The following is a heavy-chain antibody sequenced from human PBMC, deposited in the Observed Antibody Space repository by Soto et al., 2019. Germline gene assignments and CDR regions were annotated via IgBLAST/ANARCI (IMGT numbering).Heavy chain of an antibody. CDR3: ARLYSATYTNFDY. CDR1: GFTFDDYA. D-gene: IGHD1-26*01. Sequence: GGSLRLSCVASGFTFDDYAMHWVRQPPGKGLEWVSTVYGGGSTYYADSVKGRFTISRDNSKNTLYLQMNSLRAEDTAVYYCARLYSATYTNFDYWGQGTLVTVSS. J-gene: IGHJ4*02. V-gene: IGHV3-53*01. CDR2: VYGGGST.